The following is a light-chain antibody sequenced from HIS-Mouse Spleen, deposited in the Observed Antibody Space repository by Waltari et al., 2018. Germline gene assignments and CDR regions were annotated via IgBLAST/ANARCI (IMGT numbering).Light chain of an antibody. Sequence: QSALTQPASVSGSPGQSITISCTCTSSHGGSYHLVSWYQQHPGNAPKLMIYEGSKRPSGVSNRFSGSKSGNTASLTISGLQAEDEADYYCCSYAGSSTLVFGGGTKLTVL. V-gene: IGLV2-23*01. J-gene: IGLJ3*02. CDR3: CSYAGSSTLV. CDR2: EGS. CDR1: SSHGGSYHL.